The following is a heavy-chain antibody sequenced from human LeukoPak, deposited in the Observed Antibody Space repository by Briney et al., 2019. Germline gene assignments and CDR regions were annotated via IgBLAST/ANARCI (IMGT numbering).Heavy chain of an antibody. CDR1: GFTFSSYG. CDR2: IWYDGSNK. D-gene: IGHD5-12*01. V-gene: IGHV3-33*01. J-gene: IGHJ4*02. CDR3: ARAGGVVSDIVATEFDY. Sequence: GGPLRLSCAASGFTFSSYGMHWVRQAPGKGLEWAAVIWYDGSNKYYADSVKGRFTISRDNSKNTLYLQMNSLRAEDTAVYYCARAGGVVSDIVATEFDYWGQGTLVTVSS.